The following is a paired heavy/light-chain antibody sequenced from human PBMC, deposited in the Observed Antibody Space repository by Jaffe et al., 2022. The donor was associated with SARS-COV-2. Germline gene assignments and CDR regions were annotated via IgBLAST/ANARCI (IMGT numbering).Light chain of an antibody. CDR2: EAS. CDR3: QQYNNYPLT. Sequence: DIQMTQSPSTLSASVGDRVTITCRASQSISSRLAWYQQKPGKAPKLLIYEASSLESGVPSRFSGSGSGTEFTLTISSLQPDDLATYYCQQYNNYPLTFGGGTKVEIK. CDR1: QSISSR. V-gene: IGKV1-5*03. J-gene: IGKJ4*01.
Heavy chain of an antibody. CDR1: GFTFSDHY. J-gene: IGHJ6*02. CDR2: IRKKANSYST. D-gene: IGHD1-1*01. CDR3: ARGASGANPGHYYAMDV. V-gene: IGHV3-72*01. Sequence: EVQLVESGGGLVQPGGSLRLSCAASGFTFSDHYMDWVRQAPGKGLEWVGRIRKKANSYSTEYAASVKGRFSISRDDSENSLYLQMNSLKTEDTAVYYCARGASGANPGHYYAMDVWGQGTTVTVSS.